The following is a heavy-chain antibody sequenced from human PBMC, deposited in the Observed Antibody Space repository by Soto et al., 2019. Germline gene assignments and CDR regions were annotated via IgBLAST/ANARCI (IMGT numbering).Heavy chain of an antibody. CDR1: GYTFTSYG. Sequence: ASVKVSCKTAGYTFTSYGISWVRQAPGQGLEWMGWISAYNGNTNYAQNLHGRVTMTTDTSTSTAYMELRSLRSDDTAVYYCARVHCSGDTRYSTSGNWGQGTLVTVSS. CDR2: ISAYNGNT. V-gene: IGHV1-18*01. D-gene: IGHD2-15*01. J-gene: IGHJ4*02. CDR3: ARVHCSGDTRYSTSGN.